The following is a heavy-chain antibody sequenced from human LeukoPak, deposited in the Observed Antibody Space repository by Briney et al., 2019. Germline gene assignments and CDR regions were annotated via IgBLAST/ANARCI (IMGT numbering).Heavy chain of an antibody. Sequence: GGSLRLSCAASGFTVSSNYMIWVRQAPGKGLEWVSVIYSGGSTYYADSVKGRFTISRDNSKNTLYLQMNTLRAEDPAVYYCARVVDEYYFDYWGQGTLVTVSS. CDR2: IYSGGST. V-gene: IGHV3-66*01. D-gene: IGHD2-21*01. CDR1: GFTVSSNY. J-gene: IGHJ4*02. CDR3: ARVVDEYYFDY.